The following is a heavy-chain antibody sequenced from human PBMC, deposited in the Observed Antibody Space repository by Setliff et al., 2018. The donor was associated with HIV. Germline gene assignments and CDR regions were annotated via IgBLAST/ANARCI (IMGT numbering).Heavy chain of an antibody. J-gene: IGHJ6*03. CDR3: AKNKWLPRNSYYYYMDV. D-gene: IGHD6-19*01. CDR2: ISYDGSNK. V-gene: IGHV3-30*07. Sequence: GGSLRLSCAASGFTFSSYAMHWVRQAPGKGLEWVAVISYDGSNKYYADSVKGRFTISRDNAKNSLYLQMNSLRDEDTALYYCAKNKWLPRNSYYYYMDVWGKGTTVTVSS. CDR1: GFTFSSYA.